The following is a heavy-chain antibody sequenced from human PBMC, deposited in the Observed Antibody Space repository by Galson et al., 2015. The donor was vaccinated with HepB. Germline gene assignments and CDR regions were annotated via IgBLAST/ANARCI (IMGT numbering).Heavy chain of an antibody. D-gene: IGHD2-15*01. CDR2: INLRSGGT. CDR1: GFTFTDYY. CDR3: ARDNCSGGNCYGWVDH. J-gene: IGHJ4*02. Sequence: SVKVSCKASGFTFTDYYMHWVRQAPGQGLEWMGWINLRSGGTNYAQRFKGWVTMTRDPSISTAYMELSRLRSDDTAVYYCARDNCSGGNCYGWVDHWGQGTLLTVSS. V-gene: IGHV1-2*04.